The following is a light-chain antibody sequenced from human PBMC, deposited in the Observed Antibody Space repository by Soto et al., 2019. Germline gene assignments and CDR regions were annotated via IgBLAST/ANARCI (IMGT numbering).Light chain of an antibody. V-gene: IGKV1-39*01. CDR2: ATS. Sequence: DIQITQSPSSLSAYVGDRVTITCRASQSIRTYLNWFQQKPGKAPKLLIYATSSLQSGVPSRFSGSGSGTDFTLTISSLQPEDFATYYCQQSYSTPLTFGGGTKVEIK. CDR1: QSIRTY. J-gene: IGKJ4*01. CDR3: QQSYSTPLT.